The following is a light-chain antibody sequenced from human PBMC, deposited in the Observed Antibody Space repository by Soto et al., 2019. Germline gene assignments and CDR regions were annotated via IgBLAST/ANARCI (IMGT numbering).Light chain of an antibody. CDR2: AAS. CDR1: QSISSY. J-gene: IGKJ1*01. CDR3: QQSYSTPRT. Sequence: DIQMTQSASSLSASVGDRVTIPCRASQSISSYINWYQQNPGKAPKLLSYAASSLQSGVPSRFSGSGSGTDFTLTISSLQPEDFETYYCQQSYSTPRTFGQGTKVDIK. V-gene: IGKV1-39*01.